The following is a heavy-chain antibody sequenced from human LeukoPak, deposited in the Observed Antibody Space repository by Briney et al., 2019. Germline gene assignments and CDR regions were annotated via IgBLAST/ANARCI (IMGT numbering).Heavy chain of an antibody. D-gene: IGHD3-22*01. J-gene: IGHJ4*02. V-gene: IGHV3-23*01. CDR2: ISGSGDST. CDR3: AKGNVVVITTDY. Sequence: GGSLRLSCAASGFTFSSYAMSWVRQAPGKGLEWVSAISGSGDSTYYADSVKGRFTISRDNSKNTLYLQMNSLRAEDTAVYYCAKGNVVVITTDYWGQGTLVTVSS. CDR1: GFTFSSYA.